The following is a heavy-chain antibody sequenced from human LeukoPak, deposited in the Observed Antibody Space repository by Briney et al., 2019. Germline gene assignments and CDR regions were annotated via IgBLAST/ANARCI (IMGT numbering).Heavy chain of an antibody. CDR2: INHSGSN. CDR3: ARCITIFGVIRNAFDI. V-gene: IGHV4-34*01. CDR1: GGSFSGYY. J-gene: IGHJ3*02. Sequence: SETLSLTCAVYGGSFSGYYWSWIRQPPGKGLEWIGEINHSGSNNYNPSLKSRVTISVDTSKNQFSLKLSSVTAADTAVYYCARCITIFGVIRNAFDIWGQGTMVTVSS. D-gene: IGHD3-3*01.